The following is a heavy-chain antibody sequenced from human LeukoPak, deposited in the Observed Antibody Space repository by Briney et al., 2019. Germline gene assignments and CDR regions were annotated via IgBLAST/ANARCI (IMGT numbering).Heavy chain of an antibody. V-gene: IGHV1-2*02. CDR3: ARAPPLPLGPFTLTGAFDV. CDR2: INPKSGGR. D-gene: IGHD3/OR15-3a*01. CDR1: GYTFSDYY. Sequence: ASVKVSCKASGYTFSDYYIHWVRQAPGQGLQWMGWINPKSGGRNFALQFPDRVTMTRDTSISTAYMELRSLESDDTAVYYCARAPPLPLGPFTLTGAFDVWGRGTMVTVSS. J-gene: IGHJ3*01.